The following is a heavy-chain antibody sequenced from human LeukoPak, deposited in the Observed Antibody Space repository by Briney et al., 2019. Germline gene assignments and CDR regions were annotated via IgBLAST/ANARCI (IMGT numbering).Heavy chain of an antibody. D-gene: IGHD3-22*01. CDR3: ARDRRTYYYDSSGPTYFDL. Sequence: GGSVKVSCKASGGTFSSYAISWVRQAPGQGLEWMGRIIPIFGTANYAQKFQGRVTITTDESTSTAYMELSSLRSEDTAVYYCARDRRTYYYDSSGPTYFDLWGRGTLVTVSS. CDR2: IIPIFGTA. J-gene: IGHJ2*01. V-gene: IGHV1-69*05. CDR1: GGTFSSYA.